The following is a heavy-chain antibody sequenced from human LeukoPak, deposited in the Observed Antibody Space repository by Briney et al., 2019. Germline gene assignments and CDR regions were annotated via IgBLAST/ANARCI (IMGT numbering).Heavy chain of an antibody. CDR2: ISWDGTP. CDR3: VKDISYESSGSVFDY. J-gene: IGHJ4*02. Sequence: GGSLRLSCAASGFTFEEYTMHWVRHAPGKTLEWLSLISWDGTPYYTDSVKGRFTISRDNSKNSLYLQMDTLRSEDTAFYYCVKDISYESSGSVFDYWGQGTLVTVSS. CDR1: GFTFEEYT. D-gene: IGHD3-22*01. V-gene: IGHV3-43*01.